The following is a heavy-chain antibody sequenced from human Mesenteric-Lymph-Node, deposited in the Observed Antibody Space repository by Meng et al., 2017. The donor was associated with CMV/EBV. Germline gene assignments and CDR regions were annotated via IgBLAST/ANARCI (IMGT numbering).Heavy chain of an antibody. CDR3: ARAFPGRYQLPRFDP. CDR2: IYYSGST. Sequence: CGSVRSCSYYWRWIRQPPGKGLEWIGYIYYSGSTYYNPSLKSRITISLDTSKNQISLKLTSVTAADTAVYYCARAFPGRYQLPRFDPWGQGTLVTVSS. CDR1: CGSVRSCSYY. J-gene: IGHJ5*02. D-gene: IGHD2-2*01. V-gene: IGHV4-30-4*08.